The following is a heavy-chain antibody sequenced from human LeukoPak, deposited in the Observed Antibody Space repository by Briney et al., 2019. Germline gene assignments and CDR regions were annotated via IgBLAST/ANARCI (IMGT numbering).Heavy chain of an antibody. CDR3: ARAPTFGYWFDP. D-gene: IGHD3-10*02. CDR2: IYHSGST. V-gene: IGHV4-38-2*02. Sequence: PSETLSLTCTVSGYSISSGYYWGWIRQPPGKGLEWIGSIYHSGSTYYNPSLKSRVTISVDTSKNLFSLKLNSVTAADTAVYYCARAPTFGYWFDPWGQGTLVTVSS. CDR1: GYSISSGYY. J-gene: IGHJ5*02.